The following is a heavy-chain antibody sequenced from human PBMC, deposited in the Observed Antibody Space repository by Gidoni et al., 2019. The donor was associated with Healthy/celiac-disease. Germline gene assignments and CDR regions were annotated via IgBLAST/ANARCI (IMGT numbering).Heavy chain of an antibody. Sequence: EVQLLVSGGGLVQPGGSLRLSFAASGFPFSSYAMSWVRQAPGKGLEWVSAIRGSGGSTYYADSVKGRFTISRDNSKNTLYLQMNSLRAEDTAVYYCANVDTAPNWFDPWGQGTLVTVSS. CDR1: GFPFSSYA. V-gene: IGHV3-23*01. CDR3: ANVDTAPNWFDP. D-gene: IGHD5-18*01. J-gene: IGHJ5*02. CDR2: IRGSGGST.